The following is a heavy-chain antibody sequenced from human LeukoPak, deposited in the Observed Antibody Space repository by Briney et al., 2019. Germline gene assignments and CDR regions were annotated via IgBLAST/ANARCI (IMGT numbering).Heavy chain of an antibody. CDR1: GYTFTGYY. CDR3: ARLGPVNY. Sequence: ASVKVSCKASGYTFTGYYMHWVRQAPGQGLEWMGILDPSTGTTTYAQKFQGRITMTRDTSIRTLYMELSSLRSEDTAVYYCARLGPVNYWGQGTLVTVSS. J-gene: IGHJ4*02. V-gene: IGHV1-46*01. CDR2: LDPSTGTT.